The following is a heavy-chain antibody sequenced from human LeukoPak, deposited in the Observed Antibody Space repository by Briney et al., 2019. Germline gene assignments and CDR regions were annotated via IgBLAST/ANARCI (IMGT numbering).Heavy chain of an antibody. J-gene: IGHJ6*03. CDR3: ARAKREDYGGAWYYYMDV. V-gene: IGHV1-8*03. D-gene: IGHD4-23*01. Sequence: ASVKVSCKASGYIFTGYYIHWVRQAPGQGLEWMGWMTPNSGNTGYAQKFQGRVTITRNTSISTAYMELSSLRSEDTAVYYCARAKREDYGGAWYYYMDVWGKGTTVTVSS. CDR2: MTPNSGNT. CDR1: GYIFTGYY.